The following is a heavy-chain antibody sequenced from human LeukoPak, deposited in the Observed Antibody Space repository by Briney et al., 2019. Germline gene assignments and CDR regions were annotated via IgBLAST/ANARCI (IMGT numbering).Heavy chain of an antibody. CDR1: GGSISSSSYY. V-gene: IGHV3-23*01. CDR3: AKDPEWYSSGWLD. Sequence: ASETLSLTCTVSGGSISSSSYYWGWIRQAPGKGLEWVSAISGSGGSTYYADSVKGRFTISRDNSKNTLYLQMNSLRAEDTAVYYCAKDPEWYSSGWLDWGQGTLVTVSS. D-gene: IGHD6-19*01. CDR2: ISGSGGST. J-gene: IGHJ4*02.